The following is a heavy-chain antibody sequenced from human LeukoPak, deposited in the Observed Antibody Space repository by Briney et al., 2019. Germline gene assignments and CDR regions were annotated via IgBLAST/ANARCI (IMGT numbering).Heavy chain of an antibody. D-gene: IGHD3-22*01. J-gene: IGHJ4*02. CDR2: ISGSGGST. CDR3: AKEFEGGYYDSSGYYYWQTPLDY. V-gene: IGHV3-23*01. Sequence: GGSLRLSCAASGFTFSSYAMSWVRQAPGKGLEWVSAISGSGGSTYYADSVKGRFTISRDNSKNTLYLQMNSLRAEDTAVYYCAKEFEGGYYDSSGYYYWQTPLDYWGQGTLVTVSS. CDR1: GFTFSSYA.